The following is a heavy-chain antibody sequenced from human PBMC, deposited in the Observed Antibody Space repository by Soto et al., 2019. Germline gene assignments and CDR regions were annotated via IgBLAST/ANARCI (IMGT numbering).Heavy chain of an antibody. J-gene: IGHJ6*02. Sequence: QVQLVQSGAEVKKPGSSVKVSCKASGGTFSSYTISWVRQAPGQGLEWMGRIIPILGIANYAQKFQGRVTITADKPTSTAYMELSSLSSEDTAVYYCAREDGDYVPGYYYYYGMDVWGQGTTVTVSS. D-gene: IGHD4-17*01. CDR1: GGTFSSYT. V-gene: IGHV1-69*08. CDR3: AREDGDYVPGYYYYYGMDV. CDR2: IIPILGIA.